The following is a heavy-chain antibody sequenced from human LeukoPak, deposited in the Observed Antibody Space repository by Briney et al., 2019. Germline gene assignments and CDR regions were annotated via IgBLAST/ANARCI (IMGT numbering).Heavy chain of an antibody. CDR1: GGSVSSGSYY. CDR2: NYYSGST. J-gene: IGHJ4*02. V-gene: IGHV4-61*01. CDR3: ARESRDGYNYLDY. D-gene: IGHD5-24*01. Sequence: PSETLSLTCTVSGGSVSSGSYYWSWIRQPPGKGLEWIGYNYYSGSTNYNPSLKSRVTISVDTSKNQFSLKLSSVTAADTAVYYCARESRDGYNYLDYWGQGTLVSVST.